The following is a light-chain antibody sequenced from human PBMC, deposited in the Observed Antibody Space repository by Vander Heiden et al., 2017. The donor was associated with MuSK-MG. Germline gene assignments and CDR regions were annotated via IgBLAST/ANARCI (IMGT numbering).Light chain of an antibody. V-gene: IGKV1-39*01. Sequence: DIQMTQSPSSLSASVGERVTITCRSSENINNYLNWYQQKPGKAPKLLIYGASTLESGVPSRFIGSGYGTDFTLTITRLQHEDVAMYYCQQSFTLYTFGEGTNL. J-gene: IGKJ2*01. CDR2: GAS. CDR1: ENINNY. CDR3: QQSFTLYT.